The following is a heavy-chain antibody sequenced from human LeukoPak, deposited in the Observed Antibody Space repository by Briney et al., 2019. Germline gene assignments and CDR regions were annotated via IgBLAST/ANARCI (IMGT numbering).Heavy chain of an antibody. D-gene: IGHD2-2*01. CDR3: ARTYCSRTSCANWFDP. J-gene: IGHJ5*02. CDR2: ISAYNGNT. Sequence: GASVKVSCKASGYTFTGYGISWVRQAPGQGLEWMGWISAYNGNTNYAQKLQGRVTMTTDTSTSTAYMELRSLRSDDTAVYYCARTYCSRTSCANWFDPWGQGTLVTVSS. CDR1: GYTFTGYG. V-gene: IGHV1-18*01.